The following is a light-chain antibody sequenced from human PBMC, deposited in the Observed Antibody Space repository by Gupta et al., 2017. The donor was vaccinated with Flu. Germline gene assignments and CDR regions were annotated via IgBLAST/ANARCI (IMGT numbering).Light chain of an antibody. V-gene: IGKV3-15*01. CDR2: GAS. CDR1: QSVSSN. CDR3: QQYNNWPPPWT. Sequence: TLSVSPGERATLSCRASQSVSSNLAWYQQKPGQAPRLLIYGASTRATGIPARFSGSGSGTEFTLTISSLQSEDFAVYYCQQYNNWPPPWTFGQGTKVDIK. J-gene: IGKJ1*01.